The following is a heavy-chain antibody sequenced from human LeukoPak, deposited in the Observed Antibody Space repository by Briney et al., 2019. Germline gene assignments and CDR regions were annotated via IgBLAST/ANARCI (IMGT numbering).Heavy chain of an antibody. V-gene: IGHV3-74*01. Sequence: PGGSLRLSCAASGFTFTSYWMHWVRQVPGKGLVWIAHVIPDGGRTDYAASVKGRFTVSSDNTNHILYLQMNRLTADDTAVYYCARVLSYFGSGSYPAYWGQGTLVTVSS. CDR3: ARVLSYFGSGSYPAY. CDR2: VIPDGGRT. D-gene: IGHD3-10*01. J-gene: IGHJ4*02. CDR1: GFTFTSYW.